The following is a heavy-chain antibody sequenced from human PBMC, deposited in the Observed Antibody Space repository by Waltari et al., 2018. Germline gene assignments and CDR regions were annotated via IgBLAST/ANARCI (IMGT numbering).Heavy chain of an antibody. V-gene: IGHV4-39*01. Sequence: QLQLQESGPGLVKPSETLSLTCTVSGGSISTNYNWGWIRQPPGKGLEWMGNMQYRGRPFYNPSLKSRVTISLDTSKNQFSLRLNSVGAADTAVYFCGRIAFGDDGGYFQHWGQGTLVTVSS. D-gene: IGHD4-17*01. CDR2: MQYRGRP. CDR3: GRIAFGDDGGYFQH. CDR1: GGSISTNYN. J-gene: IGHJ1*01.